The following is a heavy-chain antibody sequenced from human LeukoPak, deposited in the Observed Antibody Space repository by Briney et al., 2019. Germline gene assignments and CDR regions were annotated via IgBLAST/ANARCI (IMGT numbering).Heavy chain of an antibody. CDR3: GRDYGGWYYFDY. CDR1: GDIVSSNSAA. CDR2: TYYRSKWYN. J-gene: IGHJ4*02. V-gene: IGHV6-1*01. Sequence: SQTLSLTCAISGDIVSSNSAAWNWISQSPSRGLEWLGRTYYRSKWYNDYAVSVKSRIPINPDTSKNQFALQLKSVTPEDTAVYYCGRDYGGWYYFDYWGQGTLITVSS. D-gene: IGHD4-23*01.